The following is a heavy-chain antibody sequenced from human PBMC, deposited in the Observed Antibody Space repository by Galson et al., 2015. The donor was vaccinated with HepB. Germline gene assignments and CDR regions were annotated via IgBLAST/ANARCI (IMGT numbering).Heavy chain of an antibody. CDR1: GFTFGSYW. CDR3: ARFSTRTGALKY. Sequence: SLRLSCAASGFTFGSYWMSWVRQAPGKGPECVAKINQGGSEEYYLDSVKGRFTISRDNAKNSLFLQMNGLRAEDTAVFYCARFSTRTGALKYWGQGTLVPVSS. CDR2: INQGGSEE. D-gene: IGHD3-3*01. J-gene: IGHJ4*02. V-gene: IGHV3-7*01.